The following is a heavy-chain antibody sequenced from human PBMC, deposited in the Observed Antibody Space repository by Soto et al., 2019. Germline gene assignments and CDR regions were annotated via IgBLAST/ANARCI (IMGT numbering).Heavy chain of an antibody. Sequence: EVQLVESGGGLVKPGGSLRLSCAASGFTFSLAYMGWVRQTPGKGLEWVGRIKSKTDGETTDFPAPVRDRFTISRDDSRNTLFLQMNSLIDEDPGVYYCTTARSPFCSDVACPSNYFHFWGQGSLVTVSS. CDR2: IKSKTDGETT. D-gene: IGHD2-15*01. CDR1: GFTFSLAY. V-gene: IGHV3-15*01. CDR3: TTARSPFCSDVACPSNYFHF. J-gene: IGHJ4*02.